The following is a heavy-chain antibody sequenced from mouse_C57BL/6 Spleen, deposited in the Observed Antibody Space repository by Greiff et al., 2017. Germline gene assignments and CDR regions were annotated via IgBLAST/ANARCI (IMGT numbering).Heavy chain of an antibody. CDR1: GYTFTDYE. CDR3: TRWGSWFAY. D-gene: IGHD3-1*01. J-gene: IGHJ3*01. V-gene: IGHV1-15*01. Sequence: QVQLQQSGAELVRPGASVTLSCKASGYTFTDYEMHWVKQTPVHGLEWIGAIDPETGGTAYNQKFKGKAILTADKYSSTAYMELRSLTSEDSAVYYCTRWGSWFAYWGQGTLVTVSA. CDR2: IDPETGGT.